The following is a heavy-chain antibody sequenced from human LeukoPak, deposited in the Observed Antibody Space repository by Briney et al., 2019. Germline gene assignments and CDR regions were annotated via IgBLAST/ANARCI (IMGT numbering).Heavy chain of an antibody. D-gene: IGHD6-13*01. Sequence: GGSLRLSCAASGFTFSSYGMHWVRQAPGKGLEWVAVISYDGSNKYYADSVKGRFTISRDNSKNTLYLQMNSLRAEDTAVYYCAKGPDAVIAAVLYYWGQGTLVTVSS. CDR3: AKGPDAVIAAVLYY. V-gene: IGHV3-30*18. CDR2: ISYDGSNK. J-gene: IGHJ4*02. CDR1: GFTFSSYG.